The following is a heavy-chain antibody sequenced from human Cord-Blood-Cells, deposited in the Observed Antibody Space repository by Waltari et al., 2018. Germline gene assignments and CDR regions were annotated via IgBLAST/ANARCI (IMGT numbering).Heavy chain of an antibody. CDR1: GFTFSSYS. V-gene: IGHV3-21*01. Sequence: EVQLVESGGGLVKPGGSLRLSCAASGFTFSSYSMNWVRQAPGKGLEWVSSISSSSRYIYYADSVKGRFTISRDNAKNSLYLQMNSLRAEDTAVYYCARVFYGSGIFDYWGQGTLVTVSS. D-gene: IGHD3-10*01. CDR3: ARVFYGSGIFDY. CDR2: ISSSSRYI. J-gene: IGHJ4*02.